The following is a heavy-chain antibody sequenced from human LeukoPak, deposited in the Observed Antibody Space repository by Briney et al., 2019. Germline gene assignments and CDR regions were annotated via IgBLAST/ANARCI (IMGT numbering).Heavy chain of an antibody. CDR2: ISPYNGNT. D-gene: IGHD3-10*01. J-gene: IGHJ4*02. CDR1: GCTFSSHS. CDR3: ARGEYDLLGDY. V-gene: IGHV1-18*01. Sequence: ASVKVSCKTSGCTFSSHSMNWVRQAPGQGLEWLGWISPYNGNTKYSQKIQGRATMITDISTSTAYLELRSLTSDDTAVYYCARGEYDLLGDYWGQGTLVTVSS.